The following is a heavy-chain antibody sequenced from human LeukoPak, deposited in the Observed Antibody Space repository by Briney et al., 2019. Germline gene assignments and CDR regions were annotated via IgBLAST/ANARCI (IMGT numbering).Heavy chain of an antibody. CDR2: IYYSGST. J-gene: IGHJ5*02. Sequence: PSETLSLTCTVSGGSISSYYWSWIRQPPGKGLEWIGYIYYSGSTNYNPSLKSRVTISVDTSKNQFSLKLSSVTAADTAVYYCARGYSSSSYNWFDPWGQGTLVTVSS. CDR1: GGSISSYY. V-gene: IGHV4-59*12. D-gene: IGHD6-13*01. CDR3: ARGYSSSSYNWFDP.